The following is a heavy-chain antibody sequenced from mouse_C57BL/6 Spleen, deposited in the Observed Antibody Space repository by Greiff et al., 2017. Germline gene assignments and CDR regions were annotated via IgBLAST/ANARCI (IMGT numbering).Heavy chain of an antibody. V-gene: IGHV1-19*01. Sequence: DVHLVESGPVLVKPGASVKMSCKASGYTFTDYYMNWVKQSHGKSLEWIGVINPYNGGTSYNQKFKGKATLTVDKSSSTAYMELNSLTSEDSSVYYCATLSYAMDYWGQGTSVTVSS. CDR2: INPYNGGT. CDR1: GYTFTDYY. CDR3: ATLSYAMDY. J-gene: IGHJ4*01.